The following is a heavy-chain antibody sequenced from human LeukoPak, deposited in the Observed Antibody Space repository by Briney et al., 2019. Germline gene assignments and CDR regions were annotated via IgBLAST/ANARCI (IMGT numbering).Heavy chain of an antibody. CDR2: ISSNGGST. CDR3: VKVDSGYVYYYYGMDV. CDR1: GFTSSSYA. V-gene: IGHV3-64D*06. J-gene: IGHJ6*04. Sequence: GGSLRLSCSASGFTSSSYAMHWVRQAPGKGLEYVSAISSNGGSTYYADSVKGGFTISRDNSKNTLYLQMSSLRAEETAGYYWVKVDSGYVYYYYGMDVWGKGNTVTVSS. D-gene: IGHD5-12*01.